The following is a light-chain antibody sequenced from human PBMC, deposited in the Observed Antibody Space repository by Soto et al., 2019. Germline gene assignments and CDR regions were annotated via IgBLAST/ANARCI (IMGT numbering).Light chain of an antibody. Sequence: DIQMTQSRPTLSASVGDIVIITCRASQSISSWLAWYQQKPGKAPKLIIYRASTLESGVPSRFSGSGSGTEFTLTISSLQPDDFATYYCQQYNSYPLTFGGGTKVEIK. CDR2: RAS. CDR1: QSISSW. J-gene: IGKJ4*01. CDR3: QQYNSYPLT. V-gene: IGKV1-5*03.